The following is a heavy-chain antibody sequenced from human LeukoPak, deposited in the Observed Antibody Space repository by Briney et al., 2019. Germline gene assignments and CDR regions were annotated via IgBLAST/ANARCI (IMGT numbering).Heavy chain of an antibody. CDR1: GFTFIDYS. CDR3: ARDRVMVRGEIGYAFDI. J-gene: IGHJ3*02. Sequence: GGSLRLSCAASGFTFIDYSMSWIRQAPGKGLEWVSYISSSGSTIYYADSVKGRITISRDNAKNSLYRQMNSLRAEDTAVYYCARDRVMVRGEIGYAFDIWGQGTMVTVSS. D-gene: IGHD3-10*01. V-gene: IGHV3-11*01. CDR2: ISSSGSTI.